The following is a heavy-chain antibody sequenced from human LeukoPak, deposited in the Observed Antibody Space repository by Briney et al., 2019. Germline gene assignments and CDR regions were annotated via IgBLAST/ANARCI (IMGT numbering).Heavy chain of an antibody. CDR1: GFTLSSYA. Sequence: GGSLRLSCAASGFTLSSYAMSWVRQAPGKAPEWVSGISGSGGSTYSADSVKGRFTISRDNSKNTLYLQMNTLRAEDTAVYYCARSIYASGSFYTFDIWGQGTMVTVSS. V-gene: IGHV3-23*01. J-gene: IGHJ3*02. D-gene: IGHD3-10*01. CDR2: ISGSGGST. CDR3: ARSIYASGSFYTFDI.